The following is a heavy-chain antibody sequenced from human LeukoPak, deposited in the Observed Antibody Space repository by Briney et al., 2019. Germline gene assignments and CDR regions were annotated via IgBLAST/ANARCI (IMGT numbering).Heavy chain of an antibody. CDR3: ARVGHSSSAGGDAFDI. D-gene: IGHD6-6*01. J-gene: IGHJ3*02. V-gene: IGHV4-30-2*01. CDR1: GGSISSGGYY. Sequence: SQTLSLTCTVSGGSISSGGYYWSWIRQPPGKGLEWIGYIYHSGSTYYNPSLKSRVTISVDRSKNQFSLKLSSVTAADTAVYYCARVGHSSSAGGDAFDIWGQGTMVTVSS. CDR2: IYHSGST.